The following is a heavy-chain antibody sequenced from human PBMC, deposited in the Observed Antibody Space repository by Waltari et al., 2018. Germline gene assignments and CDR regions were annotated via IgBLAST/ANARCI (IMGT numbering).Heavy chain of an antibody. J-gene: IGHJ2*01. D-gene: IGHD1-26*01. CDR3: ARDFGSGSYSTPGTYWYFDL. V-gene: IGHV1-2*06. CDR1: GYTFTGYY. CDR2: INPNSGGT. Sequence: QVQLVQSGAEVKKPGASVKVSCKASGYTFTGYYMHWVRQAPGQGLEWMGRINPNSGGTNYAQKFQGRVTMTRDTSISTAYMELSRLRSDDTAVYYCARDFGSGSYSTPGTYWYFDLWGRGTLVTVSS.